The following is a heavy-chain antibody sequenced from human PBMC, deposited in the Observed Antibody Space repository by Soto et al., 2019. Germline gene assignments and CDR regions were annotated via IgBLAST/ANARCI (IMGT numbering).Heavy chain of an antibody. J-gene: IGHJ6*02. CDR3: ARDRLRYNWNDFPYYYYGMEV. D-gene: IGHD1-1*01. V-gene: IGHV3-30-3*01. CDR1: GFTFSSYA. Sequence: QVQLVESGGGVVQPGRSLRLSCAASGFTFSSYAMHWVRQAPGKGLEWVAVISYDGSNKYYADSVKGRFTISRDNSKNTLYLQMNSLRAEDTAVYYCARDRLRYNWNDFPYYYYGMEVWGPGTTVTVSS. CDR2: ISYDGSNK.